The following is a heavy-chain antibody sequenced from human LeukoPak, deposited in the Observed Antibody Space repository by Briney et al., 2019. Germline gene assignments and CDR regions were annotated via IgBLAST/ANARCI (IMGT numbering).Heavy chain of an antibody. D-gene: IGHD2-2*01. J-gene: IGHJ6*03. V-gene: IGHV4-34*01. CDR1: GGSFSGYY. CDR2: INHRGST. CDR3: ARAGPVPAPTYYYMDV. Sequence: SETLSLTCAVYGGSFSGYYWSWIRQPPGKGPEWIGEINHRGSTNYNPSLKSRVTISVDTSKNQFSLKLSSVTAADTAVYYCARAGPVPAPTYYYMDVWGKGTTVTVSS.